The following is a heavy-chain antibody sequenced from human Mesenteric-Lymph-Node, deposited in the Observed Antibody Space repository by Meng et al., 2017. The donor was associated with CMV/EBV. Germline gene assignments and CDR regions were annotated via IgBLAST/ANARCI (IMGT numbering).Heavy chain of an antibody. V-gene: IGHV1-3*04. CDR1: GYTFSSYA. J-gene: IGHJ4*02. D-gene: IGHD3-16*01. CDR3: ARTNNWGFDY. Sequence: VQLVQSGPEVKRPGASVKVSCKASGYTFSSYAMHWVRQAPGQRLEWMGWINIVEDKTKTSQNFQGRVTLTRDTSANTAYMELSSLRSDDTAVYYCARTNNWGFDYWGQGTLVTVSS. CDR2: INIVEDKT.